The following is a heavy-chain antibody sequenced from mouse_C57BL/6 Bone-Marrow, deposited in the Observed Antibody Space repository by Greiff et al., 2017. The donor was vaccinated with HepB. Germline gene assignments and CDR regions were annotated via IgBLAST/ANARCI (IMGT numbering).Heavy chain of an antibody. V-gene: IGHV14-2*01. J-gene: IGHJ2*01. CDR1: GFNIKDYY. CDR2: IDPEDGET. D-gene: IGHD1-1*01. CDR3: ARDLLLRVPYFDY. Sequence: EVQVVESGAELVKPGASVKLSCTASGFNIKDYYMHWVKQRTEQGLEWIGRIDPEDGETKYAPKFQGKATITADTSSNTAYLQLSSLTSEDTAVYYCARDLLLRVPYFDYWGQGTTLTVSS.